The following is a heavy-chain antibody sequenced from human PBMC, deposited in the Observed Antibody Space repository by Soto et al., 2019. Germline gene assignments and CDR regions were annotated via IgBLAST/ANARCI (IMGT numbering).Heavy chain of an antibody. CDR1: GFVFSNYG. D-gene: IGHD6-19*01. CDR2: ISNDGSKK. Sequence: QVQVVESGGGVVQPGRSLRLSCAASGFVFSNYGIHWVRQAPGKGLEWVAFISNDGSKKYYGDSVKGRFTISRDNSKNTLFLQMNTLRAEDTALYYCARDERIAVAGTDNWGQGILVTVTS. V-gene: IGHV3-30*03. J-gene: IGHJ4*02. CDR3: ARDERIAVAGTDN.